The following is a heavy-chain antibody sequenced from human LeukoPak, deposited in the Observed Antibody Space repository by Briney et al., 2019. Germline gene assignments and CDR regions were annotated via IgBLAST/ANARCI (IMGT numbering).Heavy chain of an antibody. J-gene: IGHJ4*02. Sequence: GGSLRLSCAASGFTFSSYAMSWVRQAPGKGLEWVSAISGSGGSTYYADSVKGRFTISRDNSKNTLYLQMDSLRAEDTAVYYCAKGRNYYESSLYPHYFDLWGQGTPVTVSS. CDR1: GFTFSSYA. V-gene: IGHV3-23*01. CDR2: ISGSGGST. CDR3: AKGRNYYESSLYPHYFDL. D-gene: IGHD3-22*01.